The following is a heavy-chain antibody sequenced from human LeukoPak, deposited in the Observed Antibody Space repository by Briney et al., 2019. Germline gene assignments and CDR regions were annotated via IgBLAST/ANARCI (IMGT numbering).Heavy chain of an antibody. Sequence: GGSLRLSCAASGFTFSSYAMHWVRQAPGKGLEWVAVISYDGSNKYYADSVKGRFTISRDNSKNTLYLQMNSLRAEDTAVYYCARVKKPHPFGELSAPDAEYFQHWGQGTLVTVSS. V-gene: IGHV3-30-3*01. J-gene: IGHJ1*01. CDR2: ISYDGSNK. CDR1: GFTFSSYA. D-gene: IGHD3-10*01. CDR3: ARVKKPHPFGELSAPDAEYFQH.